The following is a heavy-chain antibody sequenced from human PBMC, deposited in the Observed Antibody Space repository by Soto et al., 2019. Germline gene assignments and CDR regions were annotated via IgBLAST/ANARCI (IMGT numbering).Heavy chain of an antibody. J-gene: IGHJ5*02. CDR1: GFTFSSYS. D-gene: IGHD3-10*01. CDR3: SKWSRFGDA. CDR2: ISDSGGKT. Sequence: EVQLTESGGGLVQPGGSLRLSCAASGFTFSSYSMTWVRQAPGKGLEWVSGISDSGGKTWYADSVKGRFTISRDNSKNTLFLQMNSLRAEDTAVYFCSKWSRFGDAWGQGTLVTVSS. V-gene: IGHV3-23*01.